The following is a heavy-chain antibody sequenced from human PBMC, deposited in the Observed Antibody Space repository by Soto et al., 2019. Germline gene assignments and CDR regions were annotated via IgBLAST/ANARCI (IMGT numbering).Heavy chain of an antibody. CDR2: ISGSGGST. V-gene: IGHV3-23*01. D-gene: IGHD3-9*01. Sequence: GGSLRLSCAASGLTFSSYAMSWVRQSPGKGLEWVSAISGSGGSTYYADSVKGRFTISRDNSKNTLYLQMNSLRAEDTAVYYCAKGGNILTGYYTTYWGQGTLVTVSS. CDR1: GLTFSSYA. J-gene: IGHJ4*02. CDR3: AKGGNILTGYYTTY.